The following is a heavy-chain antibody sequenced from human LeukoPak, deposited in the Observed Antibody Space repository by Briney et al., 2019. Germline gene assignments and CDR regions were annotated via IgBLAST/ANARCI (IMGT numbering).Heavy chain of an antibody. CDR1: GYTFTGYY. Sequence: GASVKVSCKASGYTFTGYYMHWVRQAPGQGLEWMGWMNPYSGGTNYAQKFQGRVTMTRDTSISTAYMELSRLRSDDTAVYYCARASRRGGNVEMAYWGQGTLVTVSS. CDR2: MNPYSGGT. V-gene: IGHV1-2*02. D-gene: IGHD5-24*01. J-gene: IGHJ4*02. CDR3: ARASRRGGNVEMAY.